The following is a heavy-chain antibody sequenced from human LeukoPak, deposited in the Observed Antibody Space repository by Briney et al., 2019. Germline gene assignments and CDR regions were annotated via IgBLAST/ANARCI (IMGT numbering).Heavy chain of an antibody. V-gene: IGHV5-51*01. Sequence: GESLKISCKGSGYSLTSYWIGWVRQMPGKGLEWMGIIYPGDSDTRYSPSFQGRVTISADKSISTAYLQWSSLKASDTAMYYCARIGYSSGWYSVYYFGYWGQGTLVTVSS. J-gene: IGHJ4*02. CDR3: ARIGYSSGWYSVYYFGY. CDR2: IYPGDSDT. CDR1: GYSLTSYW. D-gene: IGHD6-19*01.